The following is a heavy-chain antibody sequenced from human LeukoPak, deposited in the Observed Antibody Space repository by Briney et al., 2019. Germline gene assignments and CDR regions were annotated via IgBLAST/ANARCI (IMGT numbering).Heavy chain of an antibody. CDR3: VLLAAGSGNQPHHNDQIDY. V-gene: IGHV3-21*01. CDR1: GFTFSSYG. Sequence: NPGGSMRLSCAASGFTFSSYGMHWVRQAPGKGLEWVSSISSSSSYIYYADSVKGRLTIPRDNAKNSRYLQMNSLRAEDTAVYYCVLLAAGSGNQPHHNDQIDYWGQGTLVTVSS. J-gene: IGHJ4*02. D-gene: IGHD3-10*01. CDR2: ISSSSSYI.